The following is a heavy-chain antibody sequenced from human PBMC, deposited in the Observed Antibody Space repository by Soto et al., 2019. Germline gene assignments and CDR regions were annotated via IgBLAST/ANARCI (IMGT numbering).Heavy chain of an antibody. CDR1: GFTFSSYG. CDR3: ASDIAARATDAFDI. J-gene: IGHJ3*02. CDR2: IWYDGSNK. Sequence: PGGSLRLSCAASGFTFSSYGMHWVRQAPGKGLEWVAVIWYDGSNKYYADSVKGRFTISRDNSKNTLYLQMNSLRAEDTAVYYCASDIAARATDAFDIWGQGTMVTVSS. V-gene: IGHV3-33*01. D-gene: IGHD6-6*01.